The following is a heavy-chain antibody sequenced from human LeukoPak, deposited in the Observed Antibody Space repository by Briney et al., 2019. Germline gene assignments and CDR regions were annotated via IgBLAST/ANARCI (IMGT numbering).Heavy chain of an antibody. CDR2: IYYSGST. CDR3: AKHAPGYYDN. V-gene: IGHV4-59*08. Sequence: KPSETLSLTCTVSGGSINNYYWSWIRQPPGKELEWIGYIYYSGSTSYNPSLKSRVTISVDTSKNQFSLKLSSVTDADTAVYYCAKHAPGYYDNWGQGTLVTVSS. J-gene: IGHJ4*02. CDR1: GGSINNYY.